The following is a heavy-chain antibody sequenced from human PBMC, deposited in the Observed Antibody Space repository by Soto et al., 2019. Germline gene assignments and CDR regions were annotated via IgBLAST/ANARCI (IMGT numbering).Heavy chain of an antibody. V-gene: IGHV4-4*02. CDR3: VRDAAVPGESDRFDS. CDR1: GDSVTRNVW. D-gene: IGHD6-19*01. J-gene: IGHJ4*02. CDR2: AYHDGLT. Sequence: SETLSLTCAVSGDSVTRNVWWSWVRQPPGKELEWIGEAYHDGLTDYNPSLEGRVTMSVDTSKNRFSLKSTSVTAADTAIYYCVRDAAVPGESDRFDSWGQGTLVTVSS.